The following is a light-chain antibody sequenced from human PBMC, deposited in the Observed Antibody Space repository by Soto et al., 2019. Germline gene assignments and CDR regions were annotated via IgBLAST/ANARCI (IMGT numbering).Light chain of an antibody. V-gene: IGKV3-11*01. CDR1: QSISSF. Sequence: EIVLTQSPATLSLSPGDRATLSCRSSQSISSFLAWYQQKPGQAPRLLIYGASHRATGIPARFSGSGSGTDFTLTISSLEPEDFAVYYCQQRSNWPPVFTFGPGTKVDIK. J-gene: IGKJ3*01. CDR2: GAS. CDR3: QQRSNWPPVFT.